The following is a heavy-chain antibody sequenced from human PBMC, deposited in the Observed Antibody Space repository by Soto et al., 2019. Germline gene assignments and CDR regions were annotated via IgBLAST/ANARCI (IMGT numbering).Heavy chain of an antibody. Sequence: GGSLRLSCAASGFTFDDYTMHWVRQAPGKGLEWVSLISWDGGSTYYADSVKGRFTISRDNSKNSLYLQMNSLRTEDTALYYCAKDKRSFGAVGPLNYYGMDVWGQGTTVTVSS. CDR2: ISWDGGST. CDR3: AKDKRSFGAVGPLNYYGMDV. CDR1: GFTFDDYT. D-gene: IGHD3-10*01. V-gene: IGHV3-43*01. J-gene: IGHJ6*02.